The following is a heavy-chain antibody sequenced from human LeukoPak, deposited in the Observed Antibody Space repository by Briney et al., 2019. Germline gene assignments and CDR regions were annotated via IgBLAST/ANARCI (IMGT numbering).Heavy chain of an antibody. CDR1: GFTFSSYG. V-gene: IGHV3-30*18. D-gene: IGHD4-17*01. J-gene: IGHJ4*02. Sequence: GGSLSLSCAASGFTFSSYGMHWVRQAPGKGLEWVAVISYDGSNKYYADSVKGRFTISRDNSKNTLYLQMNSLRAEDTAVYYCAKTGTTVTVFDYWGQGTLVTVSS. CDR3: AKTGTTVTVFDY. CDR2: ISYDGSNK.